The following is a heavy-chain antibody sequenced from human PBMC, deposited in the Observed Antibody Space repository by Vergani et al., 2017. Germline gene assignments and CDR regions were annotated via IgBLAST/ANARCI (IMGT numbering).Heavy chain of an antibody. CDR2: ISGSGGST. V-gene: IGHV3-23*01. Sequence: EVQLLESGGGLVQPGGSLRLSCEASGFTFSSSAMSWVRQAPGKGLEWVSAISGSGGSTYYADSVKGRFTISRDNSKNTLYLQMNSLRAEDTAVYYCAKDPQQGEVTLSYVDYWGQGTLVTVSS. J-gene: IGHJ4*02. CDR3: AKDPQQGEVTLSYVDY. CDR1: GFTFSSSA. D-gene: IGHD3-16*01.